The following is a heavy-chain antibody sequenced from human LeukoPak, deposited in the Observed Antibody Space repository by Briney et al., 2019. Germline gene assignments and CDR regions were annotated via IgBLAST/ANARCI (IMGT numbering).Heavy chain of an antibody. CDR2: IHYTGST. V-gene: IGHV4-39*01. CDR3: ARLPTGYPNWFGT. D-gene: IGHD5-18*01. Sequence: SETLSLTCAVSGGSISSISSNNWAWIRQPPGKGLELIAAIHYTGSTYYNPSFMSRATISVDTSKNQFSLKLNSLTATDTAVYYCARLPTGYPNWFGTWGQGILVTVSS. J-gene: IGHJ5*02. CDR1: GGSISSISSNN.